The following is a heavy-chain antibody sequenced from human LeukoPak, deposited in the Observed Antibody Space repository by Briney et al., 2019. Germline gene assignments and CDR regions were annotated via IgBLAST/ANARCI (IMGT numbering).Heavy chain of an antibody. CDR2: IIPILGIA. D-gene: IGHD1-26*01. Sequence: SVKVSCKATGGTFSSYATCWVRQAPGQGLEWMGRIIPILGIANYAQKFQGRVTITADKSTSTAYMELSSLRSEDTAVYYCARAGSWERLDYWGQGTLVTVSS. V-gene: IGHV1-69*04. J-gene: IGHJ4*02. CDR1: GGTFSSYA. CDR3: ARAGSWERLDY.